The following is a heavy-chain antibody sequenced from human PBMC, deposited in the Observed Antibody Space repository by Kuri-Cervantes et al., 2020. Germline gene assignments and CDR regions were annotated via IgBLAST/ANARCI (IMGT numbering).Heavy chain of an antibody. CDR1: GFSFSSYW. CDR2: INSDGSST. Sequence: GESLKISCAVSGFSFSSYWMNWVRQAPGKGLVWVSRINSDGSSTSYADSVKGRFTISRDNARNTLYLQMNSLRAEDTAVYYCAIAGYSSGKDAFDIWGKGTTVTVSS. V-gene: IGHV3-74*01. J-gene: IGHJ3*02. D-gene: IGHD6-19*01. CDR3: AIAGYSSGKDAFDI.